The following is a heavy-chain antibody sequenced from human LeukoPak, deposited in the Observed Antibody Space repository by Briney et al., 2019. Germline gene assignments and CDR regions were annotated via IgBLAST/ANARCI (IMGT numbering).Heavy chain of an antibody. D-gene: IGHD3-10*01. J-gene: IGHJ4*02. CDR3: AKAGYYGSGSSYYFDY. CDR2: ISGSGGST. V-gene: IGHV3-23*01. Sequence: GGSLRLSCAASGFTFSSYAMSWVRQAPGKGLEWVSVISGSGGSTYYADSVKGRFTISRDNSKNTLYLQMNSLRAEDTAVYYCAKAGYYGSGSSYYFDYWGQGTLVTVSS. CDR1: GFTFSSYA.